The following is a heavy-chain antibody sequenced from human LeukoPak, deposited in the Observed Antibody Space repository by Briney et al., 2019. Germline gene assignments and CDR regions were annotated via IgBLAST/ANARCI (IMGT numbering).Heavy chain of an antibody. CDR1: GFTFSSYS. CDR3: AREAPTGY. D-gene: IGHD4-17*01. V-gene: IGHV3-21*01. CDR2: ISSSSGYI. J-gene: IGHJ4*02. Sequence: GGSLRLSCAASGFTFSSYSMNWVRQAPGKGLEWVSSISSSSGYIYYADSVKGRFTISRDNAKNSLYLQMNSLRAEDTAVYYCAREAPTGYWGQGTLVTVSS.